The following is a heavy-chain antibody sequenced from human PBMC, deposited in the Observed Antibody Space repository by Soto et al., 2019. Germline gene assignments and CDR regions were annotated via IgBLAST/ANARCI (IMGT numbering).Heavy chain of an antibody. Sequence: GGSLRLSCAASGFTFSTHDMHWVRQAPGKGLEWVALISYDGSNEYYAGSVRGRFTISRDNSKNTLYLQMNTLRPEDTAVYYCAKGRDSSGYYYAYWGQGALVTVSS. D-gene: IGHD3-22*01. CDR1: GFTFSTHD. J-gene: IGHJ4*02. CDR2: ISYDGSNE. CDR3: AKGRDSSGYYYAY. V-gene: IGHV3-30*18.